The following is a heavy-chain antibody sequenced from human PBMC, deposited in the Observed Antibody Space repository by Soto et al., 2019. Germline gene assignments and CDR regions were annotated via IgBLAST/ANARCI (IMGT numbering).Heavy chain of an antibody. CDR2: INSDGSGT. J-gene: IGHJ4*02. CDR1: GFTFSSYW. Sequence: EVQLVESGGGLVQPGESLTLSCAASGFTFSSYWMHWVRQAPGKGLVWVSRINSDGSGTYHADSVKGRLTISRDNAKNTRYLQMNSLRVEDTAVYFCARGDGDRYDGHGYLGRHWGQGTLVTVSS. D-gene: IGHD5-18*01. V-gene: IGHV3-74*01. CDR3: ARGDGDRYDGHGYLGRH.